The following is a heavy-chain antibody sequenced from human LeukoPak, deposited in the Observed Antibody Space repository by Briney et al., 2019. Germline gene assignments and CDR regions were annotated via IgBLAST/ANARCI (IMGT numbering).Heavy chain of an antibody. D-gene: IGHD6-13*01. CDR2: IYYSGST. J-gene: IGHJ6*02. CDR1: GGSFSSGSYY. CDR3: ATFSSSWAYYYYGMDV. Sequence: SETLSLTCTVSGGSFSSGSYYWSWIRQPPGKGLEWIGYIYYSGSTNYNPSLKSRVTISVDTSKNQFSLKLSSVTAADTAVYYCATFSSSWAYYYYGMDVWGQGTTVTVSS. V-gene: IGHV4-61*01.